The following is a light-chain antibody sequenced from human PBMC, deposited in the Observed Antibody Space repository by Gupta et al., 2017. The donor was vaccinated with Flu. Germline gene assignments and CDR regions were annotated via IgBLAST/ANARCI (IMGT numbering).Light chain of an antibody. J-gene: IGKJ2*02. Sequence: DIVLTQSPLSLPVTPGEPAYISCRSSQSLLHSNGYNYLDWDLQKPGQTPQLLIYLGSKRASGGPGRFGDCGEGKDFTLKSSRGEDEDGWGYHDNENLPTRTFGQGTKLEIK. CDR2: LGS. CDR3: NENLPTRT. CDR1: QSLLHSNGYNY. V-gene: IGKV2-28*01.